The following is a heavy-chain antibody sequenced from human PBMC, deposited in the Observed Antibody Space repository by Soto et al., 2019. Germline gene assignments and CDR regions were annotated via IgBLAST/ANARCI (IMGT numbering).Heavy chain of an antibody. J-gene: IGHJ6*02. V-gene: IGHV4-34*01. CDR2: INHSGST. CDR3: ARLGETYYDFWSGYYTGNEYYGMDV. CDR1: GGSFSGYY. D-gene: IGHD3-3*01. Sequence: QVQLQQWGAGLLKPSETLSLACAVYGGSFSGYYWSWIRQPPGKGLEWIGEINHSGSTNYNPSLKSRVTISVDTSKNQFSLKLSSVTAADTAVSYCARLGETYYDFWSGYYTGNEYYGMDVWGQGTTVTVSS.